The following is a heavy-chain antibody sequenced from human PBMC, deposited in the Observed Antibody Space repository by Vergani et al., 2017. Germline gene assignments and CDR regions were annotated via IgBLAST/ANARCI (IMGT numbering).Heavy chain of an antibody. V-gene: IGHV3-30*18. CDR1: GFSFGSYG. Sequence: QVQLVESGGNVVQSGTSLRLSCAASGFSFGSYGMHWVRQSPGKGLEWVAVISNDGGNKYYADSVKGRFTIYKDNTVDMLSLQMNSLRPDDTAVYYCAKHGNTAMVTGYYYYYYMDVWGKGTTVTVSS. CDR3: AKHGNTAMVTGYYYYYYMDV. D-gene: IGHD5-18*01. J-gene: IGHJ6*03. CDR2: ISNDGGNK.